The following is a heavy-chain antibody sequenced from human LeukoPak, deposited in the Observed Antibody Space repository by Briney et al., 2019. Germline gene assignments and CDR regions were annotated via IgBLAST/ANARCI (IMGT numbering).Heavy chain of an antibody. J-gene: IGHJ4*02. CDR1: GGTFSSYA. D-gene: IGHD3-22*01. CDR2: IIPIFGTA. Sequence: SVKVSCKASGGTFSSYAISWVRQAPGQGLEWMGGIIPIFGTANYAQKFQGRVTITADESTSTAYMELSSLRSEDTAVYYCARDDSSGYYLGGFWEWGQGTLVTVSS. CDR3: ARDDSSGYYLGGFWE. V-gene: IGHV1-69*13.